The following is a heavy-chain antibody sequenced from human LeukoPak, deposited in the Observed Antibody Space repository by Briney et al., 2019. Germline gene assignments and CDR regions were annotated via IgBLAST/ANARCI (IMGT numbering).Heavy chain of an antibody. CDR1: GFTFSSYA. CDR3: ARVSGSGYDFDY. Sequence: GGSLRLSCAASGFTFSSYAMSWVRQAPGQGLEWVSAISGSGGSTYYADSVKGRFTISRDNAKNSLYLQMNSLRAEDTAVYYCARVSGSGYDFDYWGQGTLVTVSS. V-gene: IGHV3-23*01. D-gene: IGHD5-12*01. J-gene: IGHJ4*02. CDR2: ISGSGGST.